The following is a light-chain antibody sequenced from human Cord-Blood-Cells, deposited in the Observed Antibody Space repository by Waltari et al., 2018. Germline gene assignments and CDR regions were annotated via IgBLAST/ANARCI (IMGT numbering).Light chain of an antibody. CDR3: ISYTSSSTLV. Sequence: QSALTQPAPVSGSPGQSITIPCTGTSSDVGGYNYVSWYQQHPGKAPKLMIYDVSNRPSGVSNRFSGSKSGNTASLTISGLQAEDEADYYCISYTSSSTLVFGTGTKVTVL. V-gene: IGLV2-14*01. CDR1: SSDVGGYNY. CDR2: DVS. J-gene: IGLJ1*01.